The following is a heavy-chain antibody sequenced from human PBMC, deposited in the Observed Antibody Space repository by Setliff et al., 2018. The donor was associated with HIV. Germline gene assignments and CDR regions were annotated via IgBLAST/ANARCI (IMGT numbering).Heavy chain of an antibody. CDR1: GFTFSSYW. D-gene: IGHD3-3*01. CDR3: ARDSAYYDFWSGYYTGCYMDV. V-gene: IGHV3-74*01. CDR2: INSDGSRT. J-gene: IGHJ6*03. Sequence: GGSLRLSCSASGFTFSSYWMHWVRQVPGKGLVWVSRINSDGSRTDYADSVKGRFTISRDNAKNSLYLQMNSLRAEDTAVYYCARDSAYYDFWSGYYTGCYMDVWGKGTTVTVSS.